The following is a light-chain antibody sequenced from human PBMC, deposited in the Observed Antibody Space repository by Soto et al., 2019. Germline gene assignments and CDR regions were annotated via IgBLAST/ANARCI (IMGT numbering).Light chain of an antibody. Sequence: EVVLTQSPATLPLSPGERATLSCWASQSVGTYLAWYQQKLGQAPRLLIYDASNRATGIPARFSGSGSGTDFSLTISSLEPEDFAVYYCQQRSGWPSFGQGTKLEMK. CDR1: QSVGTY. CDR3: QQRSGWPS. J-gene: IGKJ2*01. CDR2: DAS. V-gene: IGKV3-11*01.